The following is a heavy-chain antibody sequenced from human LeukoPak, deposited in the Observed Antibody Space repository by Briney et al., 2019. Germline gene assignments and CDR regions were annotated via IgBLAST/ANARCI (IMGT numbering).Heavy chain of an antibody. D-gene: IGHD3-3*01. J-gene: IGHJ4*02. CDR1: GGSISSYY. V-gene: IGHV4-34*01. CDR3: ARGRDYDFWSGYSYYFDY. CDR2: INHSGST. Sequence: PSETLSLTCTVSGGSISSYYWSWIRQPPGKGLEWIGEINHSGSTNYNPSLKSRVTISVDTSKNQFSLKLSSVTAADTAVYYCARGRDYDFWSGYSYYFDYWGQGTLVTVSS.